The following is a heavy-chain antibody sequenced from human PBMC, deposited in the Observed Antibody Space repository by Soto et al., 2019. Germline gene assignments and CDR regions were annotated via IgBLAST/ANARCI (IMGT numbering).Heavy chain of an antibody. CDR2: ISSSGGSA. Sequence: EVQLLESGGGLVQPGGSLRLSCAASGFTFSSYDMSWVRQAPGKGLEWVSAISSSGGSAYYADSVKGRFTISRDNSKNTLYLQMNSLRPEDTAVYYCARGATSPSYWGQGTLVTVSS. V-gene: IGHV3-23*01. J-gene: IGHJ4*02. CDR3: ARGATSPSY. CDR1: GFTFSSYD.